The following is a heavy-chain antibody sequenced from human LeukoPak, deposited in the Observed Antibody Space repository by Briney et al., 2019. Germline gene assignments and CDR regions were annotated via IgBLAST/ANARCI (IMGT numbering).Heavy chain of an antibody. CDR1: GFTFSSYS. J-gene: IGHJ4*02. V-gene: IGHV3-21*01. CDR2: ISSSSSYI. Sequence: GGSLRLSCAASGFTFSSYSMNWVRQAPGKGLEWVSSISSSSSYIYYADSVKGRFTISRDNAKNSLYLQMNSLRAEDTAVYYCARGQPGVNYDILTGPFPLFDYWGQGTLVTVSS. CDR3: ARGQPGVNYDILTGPFPLFDY. D-gene: IGHD3-9*01.